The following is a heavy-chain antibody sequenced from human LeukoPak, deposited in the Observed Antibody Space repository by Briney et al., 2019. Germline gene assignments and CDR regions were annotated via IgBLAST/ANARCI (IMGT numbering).Heavy chain of an antibody. CDR2: IYMSGST. J-gene: IGHJ6*03. D-gene: IGHD7-27*01. V-gene: IGHV4-61*02. CDR3: ARVVWGGDFHYSLDV. CDR1: GGSIRSGTDY. Sequence: SQTLSLTCTISGGSIRSGTDYWSWIRQPAGKGLEWIGRIYMSGSTDYNPSFKSRVTMSVDTSKNQVSLKLRSVTAADTAVYYCARVVWGGDFHYSLDVWGKGTTVIVSS.